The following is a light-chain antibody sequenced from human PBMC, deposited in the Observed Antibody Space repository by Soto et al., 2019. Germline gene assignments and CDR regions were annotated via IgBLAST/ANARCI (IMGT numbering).Light chain of an antibody. CDR1: QTSSSW. CDR3: PQLNCFLQT. V-gene: IGKV1-5*03. Sequence: IRRPQPPFTLSGSVGDRFTMTGVSSQTSSSWLAWYQQKPGKAPTLLIYKASTLKSGVPSRFSGSGYGPDFTLPICSLQREDSATYCCPQLNCFLQTFGQGTRLEIK. CDR2: KAS. J-gene: IGKJ5*01.